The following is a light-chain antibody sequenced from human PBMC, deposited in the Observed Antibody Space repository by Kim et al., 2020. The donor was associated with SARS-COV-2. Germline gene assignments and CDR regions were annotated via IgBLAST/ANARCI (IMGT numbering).Light chain of an antibody. J-gene: IGLJ3*02. Sequence: QSALTQPASVSGSPGQSITISCIGTSSDVGTYNYVSWYQQHPGKAPKLMIYDVSKRPSGVSNRFSGSKSGNTASLTISGLQAEDEADYYCNSYTSSNTNWVFGGGTQLTVL. V-gene: IGLV2-14*01. CDR2: DVS. CDR3: NSYTSSNTNWV. CDR1: SSDVGTYNY.